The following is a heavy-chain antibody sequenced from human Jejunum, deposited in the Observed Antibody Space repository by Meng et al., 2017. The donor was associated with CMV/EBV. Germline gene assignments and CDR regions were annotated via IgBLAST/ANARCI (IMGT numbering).Heavy chain of an antibody. J-gene: IGHJ4*02. CDR1: GGSINNYY. CDR3: ARDPTPDGSDY. Sequence: QVQLQESGPGLVKPSETLSLTCTVSGGSINNYYWSWSRQSAGKGLEWIGRFYRSDTYNYHPSLNSRVTMSLDTSKKQFSLILSSVTAADTARYYCARDPTPDGSDYWGRGTLVTVSS. CDR2: FYRSDTY. V-gene: IGHV4-4*07. D-gene: IGHD3-10*01.